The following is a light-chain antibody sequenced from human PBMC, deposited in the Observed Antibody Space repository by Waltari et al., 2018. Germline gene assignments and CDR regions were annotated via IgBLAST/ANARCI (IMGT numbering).Light chain of an antibody. V-gene: IGLV8-61*01. CDR2: KAN. CDR3: ALYMGSGIWV. CDR1: SGSLPTTSY. J-gene: IGLJ3*02. Sequence: QTVVTQEPSLSVSPGGPVTLTCALSSGSLPTTSYATWYQQTPGQAPRTLVYKANARSSGVPDLFSGSILGNTAALTITGAQADDESDYYCALYMGSGIWVFGGGTRLTVL.